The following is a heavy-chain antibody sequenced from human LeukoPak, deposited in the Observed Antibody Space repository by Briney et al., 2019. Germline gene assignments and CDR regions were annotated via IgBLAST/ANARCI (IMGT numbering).Heavy chain of an antibody. CDR1: GFTLSSYA. V-gene: IGHV3-23*01. CDR3: AKDHHESSGYCFDY. CDR2: TSGSGGRT. J-gene: IGHJ4*02. Sequence: PGGSLRLSCAASGFTLSSYAMSWIRQAPGKGLEWVSGTSGSGGRTYYADSVKGRFTISRDNSKNTLYLQMNSLRAEDTAVYYCAKDHHESSGYCFDYWGQGTLVTVSS. D-gene: IGHD3-22*01.